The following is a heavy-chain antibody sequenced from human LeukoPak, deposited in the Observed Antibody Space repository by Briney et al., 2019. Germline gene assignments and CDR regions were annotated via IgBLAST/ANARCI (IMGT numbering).Heavy chain of an antibody. J-gene: IGHJ5*02. Sequence: PSETLSLTCTVSGGSISSYYWSWIRQPPGKGLEWIGYIYYSGSTNYNPSLKSRVTISVDTSKNQFSLKLSSVTAADTAVYYCARLRAPSTTVGWFDPWGQGTLVTVSS. CDR1: GGSISSYY. D-gene: IGHD4-23*01. CDR2: IYYSGST. V-gene: IGHV4-59*08. CDR3: ARLRAPSTTVGWFDP.